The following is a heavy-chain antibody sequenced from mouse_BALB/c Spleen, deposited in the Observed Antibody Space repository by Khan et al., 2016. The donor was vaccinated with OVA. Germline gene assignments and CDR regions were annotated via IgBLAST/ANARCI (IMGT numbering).Heavy chain of an antibody. D-gene: IGHD1-2*01. J-gene: IGHJ2*01. CDR1: GYSITSGYG. CDR3: ARTASIKY. Sequence: EVQLQESGPGLVKPSQSLSLTCTVTGYSITSGYGWNWIRQFPGNKLEWMGYISYSGSTNYNPSLKSRISLTRDTSKNQFFLQLNSETTEDTATYYGARTASIKYWGQGTTLTVSS. CDR2: ISYSGST. V-gene: IGHV3-2*02.